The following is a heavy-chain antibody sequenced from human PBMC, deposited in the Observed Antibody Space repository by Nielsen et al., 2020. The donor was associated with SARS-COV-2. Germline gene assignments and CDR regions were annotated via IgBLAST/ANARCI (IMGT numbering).Heavy chain of an antibody. V-gene: IGHV3-23*01. CDR2: ISSST. Sequence: GESLKISCVVSGFTISTYGMSWVRQAPGKGLEWVSAISSSTYYADSVKGRFTVSRDNSENTLYLQMNSLRAEDTAVYYCAKRSGYTSGWYGDYWGQGSLVTVSS. D-gene: IGHD6-19*01. CDR3: AKRSGYTSGWYGDY. CDR1: GFTISTYG. J-gene: IGHJ4*02.